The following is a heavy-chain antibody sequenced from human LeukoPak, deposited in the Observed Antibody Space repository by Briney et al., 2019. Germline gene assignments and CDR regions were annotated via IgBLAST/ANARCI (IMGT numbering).Heavy chain of an antibody. CDR2: ISSYNSNT. D-gene: IGHD3-9*01. V-gene: IGHV1-18*01. CDR3: ARDQYFEPLIFDY. Sequence: ASVKVSCKASGYTFTSYGISWVRQAPGQGLEWMGWISSYNSNTNYAQKLQGSVTMATDTTTSTAYLKLRSLRSDATAVYNCARDQYFEPLIFDYWGQGTLVTVSS. CDR1: GYTFTSYG. J-gene: IGHJ4*02.